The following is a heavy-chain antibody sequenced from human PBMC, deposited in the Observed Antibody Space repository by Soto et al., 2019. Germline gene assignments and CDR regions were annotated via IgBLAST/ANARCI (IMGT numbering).Heavy chain of an antibody. Sequence: QVQLVESGGGVVQPGRSLRLSCAVSGFTFSNYAMHWVRQTPGKGLEWVAVISFDGSTRFYADSVKGRFTISRDNSKNTLFLQMNSLRTEDAALYSCARDVALGTGWSAPGIWGQGTLVTVSS. CDR2: ISFDGSTR. J-gene: IGHJ4*02. V-gene: IGHV3-30*04. CDR3: ARDVALGTGWSAPGI. D-gene: IGHD6-19*01. CDR1: GFTFSNYA.